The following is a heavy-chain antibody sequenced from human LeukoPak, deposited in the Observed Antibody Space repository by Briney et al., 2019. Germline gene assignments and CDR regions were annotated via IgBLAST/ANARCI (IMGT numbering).Heavy chain of an antibody. CDR2: INSDGSST. D-gene: IGHD1-26*01. CDR1: YW. Sequence: YWMHWVRQAPGKGLVWVSRINSDGSSTTYADSVKGRVTISRDNAKNTMYLQMNSLRAEDTAVYYCATKLVGAKSSEFEYWGQGTLVTVSS. J-gene: IGHJ4*02. V-gene: IGHV3-74*01. CDR3: ATKLVGAKSSEFEY.